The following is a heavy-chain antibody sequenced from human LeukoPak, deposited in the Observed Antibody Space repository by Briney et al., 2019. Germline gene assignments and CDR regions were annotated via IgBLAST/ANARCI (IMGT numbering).Heavy chain of an antibody. D-gene: IGHD2-2*01. J-gene: IGHJ3*02. CDR3: AKERVGGAPYDAFDI. Sequence: PSETLSLTCTVSGGSISIYYWSWIRQPAGKGLEWTGRIYTSGSTNYNPSLKSRVTMSVDTSKKQFSLKLSSVTAADTAVYYCAKERVGGAPYDAFDIWGQGTVVTVSS. CDR1: GGSISIYY. CDR2: IYTSGST. V-gene: IGHV4-4*07.